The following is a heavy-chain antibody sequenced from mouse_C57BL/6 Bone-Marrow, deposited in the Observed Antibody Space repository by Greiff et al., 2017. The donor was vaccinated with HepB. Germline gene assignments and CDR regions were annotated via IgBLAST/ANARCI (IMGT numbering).Heavy chain of an antibody. J-gene: IGHJ2*01. V-gene: IGHV1-54*01. CDR1: GYAFTNYL. CDR3: ARCITTVVGGYFDY. CDR2: INPGSGGT. D-gene: IGHD1-1*01. Sequence: QVQLKESGAELVRPGTSVKVSCKASGYAFTNYLIEWVKQRPGQGLEWIGVINPGSGGTNYNEKFKGKATLTADKSSSTAYMQLSSLTSEDSAVYFCARCITTVVGGYFDYWGQGTTLTVSS.